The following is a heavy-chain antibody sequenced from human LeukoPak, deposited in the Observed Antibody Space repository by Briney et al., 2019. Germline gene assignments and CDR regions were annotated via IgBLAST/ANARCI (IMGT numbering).Heavy chain of an antibody. CDR3: ARGFHVSSSSWYLYWTEEESYYYYGMDV. CDR1: GYTFTSYD. CDR2: MNPNSGNT. V-gene: IGHV1-8*01. J-gene: IGHJ6*02. D-gene: IGHD6-13*01. Sequence: ASVKVSCKASGYTFTSYDINWVRQATGQGLEWMGWMNPNSGNTGYAQKFQGRVTMTRNTSISTAYMELSSLRSEDTAVYYCARGFHVSSSSWYLYWTEEESYYYYGMDVWGQGTTVTVSS.